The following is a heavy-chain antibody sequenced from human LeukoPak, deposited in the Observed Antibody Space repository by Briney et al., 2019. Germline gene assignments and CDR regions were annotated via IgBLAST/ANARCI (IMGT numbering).Heavy chain of an antibody. J-gene: IGHJ4*02. CDR2: ISGSGSHT. Sequence: PGGSLRLSCAASGFTFSSYAMHWVRQAPGKGLEWVSSISGSGSHTYYADSVKGRFTISRDNSQSTLYLQMNSLRAEDTAVYYCAGSPLSVSGYLDYWGQGTLVTVSS. CDR1: GFTFSSYA. D-gene: IGHD6-25*01. V-gene: IGHV3-23*01. CDR3: AGSPLSVSGYLDY.